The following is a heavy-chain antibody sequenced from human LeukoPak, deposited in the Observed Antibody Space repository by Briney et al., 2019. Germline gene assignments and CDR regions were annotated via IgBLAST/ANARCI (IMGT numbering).Heavy chain of an antibody. J-gene: IGHJ4*02. V-gene: IGHV1-18*01. CDR2: ISAYSGNT. Sequence: ASVKVSCKASGYTFTTYGITWVRQAPGQGLEWMGWISAYSGNTKYTQNLQGRVTMTTDTSTTTAYMELNSLRSDDTAVYYCARGRSASDYHDYWGQGTLVTVSS. D-gene: IGHD5-12*01. CDR3: ARGRSASDYHDY. CDR1: GYTFTTYG.